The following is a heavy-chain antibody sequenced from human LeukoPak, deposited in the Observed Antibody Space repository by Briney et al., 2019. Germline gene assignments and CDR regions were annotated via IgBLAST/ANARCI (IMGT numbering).Heavy chain of an antibody. CDR3: ARGLDHYDTSDYAILRH. Sequence: ASVTVSCKASENTFSNFEFNWVRQATGQGLEWMGWMNPNSGKTGYAQDFQGRVTMTRDTSISTAYMELSSLRSEDTAMYYCARGLDHYDTSDYAILRHWGQGTLVTVSS. V-gene: IGHV1-8*01. J-gene: IGHJ4*02. D-gene: IGHD3-22*01. CDR2: MNPNSGKT. CDR1: ENTFSNFE.